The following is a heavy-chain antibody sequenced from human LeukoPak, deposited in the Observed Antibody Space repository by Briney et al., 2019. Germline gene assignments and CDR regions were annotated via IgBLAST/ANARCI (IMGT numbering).Heavy chain of an antibody. J-gene: IGHJ4*02. Sequence: SVKVSCKASGGTFSSYAISWVRQAPGQGLEWMGGIIPIFGTANYAQKFQGRVTITTDESTSTAYMELSSLRSEDTAVYYCASGSGGTYYYDSSGGYDYWGQGTLVTVSS. CDR2: IIPIFGTA. CDR3: ASGSGGTYYYDSSGGYDY. D-gene: IGHD3-22*01. CDR1: GGTFSSYA. V-gene: IGHV1-69*05.